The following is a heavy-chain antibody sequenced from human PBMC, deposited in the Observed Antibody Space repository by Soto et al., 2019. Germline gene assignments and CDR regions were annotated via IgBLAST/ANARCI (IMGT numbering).Heavy chain of an antibody. CDR2: IIPIFGTA. D-gene: IGHD6-6*01. V-gene: IGHV1-69*01. Sequence: QVQLVQSGAEVKKPGSSVKVSCKASGSTFSSYAISWVRQAPGQGLEWMGGIIPIFGTANYAQKFQGRVTITADESTSTAYMELSSLRSEDTAVYYCARDGRQQLVGPGGMDVWGQGTTVTVSS. J-gene: IGHJ6*02. CDR3: ARDGRQQLVGPGGMDV. CDR1: GSTFSSYA.